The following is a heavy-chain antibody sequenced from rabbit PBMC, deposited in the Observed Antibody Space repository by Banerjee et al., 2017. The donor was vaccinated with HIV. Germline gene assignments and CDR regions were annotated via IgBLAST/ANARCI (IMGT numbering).Heavy chain of an antibody. CDR3: ARDGDYDGTSDYLYYFNL. Sequence: QEQLVESGGGLVQPEGSLTLTCTASGFSFSSSYYMCWVRQAPGKGLEWIGYIDPVFGSTYYASWVNGRFTISSHNAQNTLYLQLNSLTAADTATYFCARDGDYDGTSDYLYYFNLWGPGTLVTVS. D-gene: IGHD2-1*01. CDR1: GFSFSSSYY. V-gene: IGHV1S45*01. CDR2: IDPVFGST. J-gene: IGHJ4*01.